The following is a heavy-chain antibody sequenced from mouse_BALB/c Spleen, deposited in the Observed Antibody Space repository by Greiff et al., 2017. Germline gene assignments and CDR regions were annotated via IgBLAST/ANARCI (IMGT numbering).Heavy chain of an antibody. CDR1: GFSLTSYG. CDR3: GRRIGSWFAY. J-gene: IGHJ3*01. CDR2: IWAGGST. D-gene: IGHD4-1*01. Sequence: VKLMESGPGLVAPSQSLSITCTVSGFSLTSYGVHWVRQPPGKGLEWLGVIWAGGSTNYNSALMSRLSISKDNSKSQVFLKMNSLQTDDTAMYYCGRRIGSWFAYWGQGTLVTVSA. V-gene: IGHV2-9*02.